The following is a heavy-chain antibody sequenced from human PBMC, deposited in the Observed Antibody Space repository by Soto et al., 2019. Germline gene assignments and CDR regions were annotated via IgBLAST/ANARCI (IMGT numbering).Heavy chain of an antibody. D-gene: IGHD5-18*01. V-gene: IGHV1-8*01. Sequence: ASVKVSCKASGYTFTSYDINWVRQATGQGLEWMGWMNPNSGNTGYTQKFQGRVTMTRNTSISTAYMELSSLRSEDTAVYYCARGGYSYGYGYYYGMDVWGQGTTVTVSS. CDR1: GYTFTSYD. CDR3: ARGGYSYGYGYYYGMDV. CDR2: MNPNSGNT. J-gene: IGHJ6*02.